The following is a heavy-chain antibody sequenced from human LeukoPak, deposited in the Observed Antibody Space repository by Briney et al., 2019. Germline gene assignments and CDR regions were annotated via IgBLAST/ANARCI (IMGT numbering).Heavy chain of an antibody. D-gene: IGHD6-13*01. V-gene: IGHV1-2*02. CDR2: INPNNGGT. Sequence: ASVKVSCKASRYIFTSYYIHWVRQAPGQGLEWMGWINPNNGGTKYAQKFQGRVTMTTDTSITTAYMELSSLRSDDTAMYYCVRDRGSSWFADYWGQGTLLTVSS. CDR3: VRDRGSSWFADY. J-gene: IGHJ4*02. CDR1: RYIFTSYY.